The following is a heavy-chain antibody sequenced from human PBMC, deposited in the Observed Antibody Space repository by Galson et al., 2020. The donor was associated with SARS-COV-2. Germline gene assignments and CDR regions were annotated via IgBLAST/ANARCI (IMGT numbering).Heavy chain of an antibody. Sequence: GESLKISCAASGFTFSNAWMSWVRQAPGKGLEWVGRIKSKTDGGTTDYAAPVKGRFTISRDDSKNTLYLQMNSLKTEDTAVYYCTTQSSVGDYYDSSGYYYVGAFDIWGQGTMVTVSS. CDR3: TTQSSVGDYYDSSGYYYVGAFDI. CDR2: IKSKTDGGTT. J-gene: IGHJ3*02. V-gene: IGHV3-15*01. CDR1: GFTFSNAW. D-gene: IGHD3-22*01.